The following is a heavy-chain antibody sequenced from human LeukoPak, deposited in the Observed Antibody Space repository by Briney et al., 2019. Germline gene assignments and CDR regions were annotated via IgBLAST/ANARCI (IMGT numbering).Heavy chain of an antibody. Sequence: PGGSMRLSCEASGFTFSSYVMTRVRQAPGKGLEWVASVSGGGDSTYYTDSVKGRFTISRDNSKSTLYLQMNSLRDGDTAVYYCAKCLLRGYYDTSGYYFFDDWGQGTLVAVSS. CDR1: GFTFSSYV. D-gene: IGHD3-22*01. J-gene: IGHJ4*02. CDR2: VSGGGDST. V-gene: IGHV3-23*01. CDR3: AKCLLRGYYDTSGYYFFDD.